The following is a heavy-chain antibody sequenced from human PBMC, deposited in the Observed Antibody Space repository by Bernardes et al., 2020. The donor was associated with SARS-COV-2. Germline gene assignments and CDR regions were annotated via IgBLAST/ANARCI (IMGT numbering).Heavy chain of an antibody. J-gene: IGHJ5*02. Sequence: GGSLRLSCAASGFTFSSYSMNWVRQAPGKGLERVSYISSSSSTIYYADSVKGRFTISRDNAKNSLYLQMNSLRAEDTAVYYCARDPDYYDSSGAFSWGQGTLVTVSS. CDR3: ARDPDYYDSSGAFS. D-gene: IGHD3-22*01. CDR1: GFTFSSYS. V-gene: IGHV3-48*01. CDR2: ISSSSSTI.